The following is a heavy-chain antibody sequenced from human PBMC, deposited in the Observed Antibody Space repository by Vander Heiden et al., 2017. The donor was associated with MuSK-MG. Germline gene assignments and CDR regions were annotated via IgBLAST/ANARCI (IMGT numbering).Heavy chain of an antibody. CDR3: ARGGKMATIDAFDI. CDR1: SSYY. Sequence: SSYYWSWIRQPPGKGLEWIGYIYYSGSTNYNPSLKSRVTISVDTSKNQFSLKLSSVTAADTAVYYCARGGKMATIDAFDIWGQGSMVTVSS. J-gene: IGHJ3*02. V-gene: IGHV4-59*01. D-gene: IGHD5-12*01. CDR2: IYYSGST.